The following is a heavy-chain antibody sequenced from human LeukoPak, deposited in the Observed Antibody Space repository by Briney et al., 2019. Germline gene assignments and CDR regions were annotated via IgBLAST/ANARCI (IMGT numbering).Heavy chain of an antibody. Sequence: GSLRLSCAVSGFSVSGYWMTWVRQAPGKGLEWVANIKQDGSEKNYVDSVKGRFTISRGNAENSLFLQMNSLRVEDTAVYYCAREWQGGIAAAGTRIEGDYWGQGTLVAVSS. CDR2: IKQDGSEK. CDR1: GFSVSGYW. V-gene: IGHV3-7*01. CDR3: AREWQGGIAAAGTRIEGDY. D-gene: IGHD6-13*01. J-gene: IGHJ4*02.